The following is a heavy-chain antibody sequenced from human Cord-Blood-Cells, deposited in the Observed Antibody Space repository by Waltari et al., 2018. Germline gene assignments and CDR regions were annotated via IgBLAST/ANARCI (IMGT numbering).Heavy chain of an antibody. CDR3: ARDGGNSDY. J-gene: IGHJ4*02. V-gene: IGHV3-21*01. CDR2: ISSSSSYI. CDR1: GLTFSSYS. Sequence: EVQLVESGGGLVKPGGSLGLSCAASGLTFSSYSLNWVRQAPGKGLEWVSSISSSSSYIYYADSVKGRFTISRDNAKNSLYLQMNSLRAEDTAVYYCARDGGNSDYWGQGTLVTVSS. D-gene: IGHD2-21*02.